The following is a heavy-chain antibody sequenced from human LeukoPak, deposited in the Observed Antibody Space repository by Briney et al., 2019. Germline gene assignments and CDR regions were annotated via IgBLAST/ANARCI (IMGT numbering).Heavy chain of an antibody. V-gene: IGHV3-30*03. CDR2: ITYDGSNK. CDR3: SISMPPTCGGDCYPVY. CDR1: GFTFSMYG. Sequence: GGSLRLSCAASGFTFSMYGMHWVRQAPGKGLEWVAVITYDGSNKYYADSVKGRVTISRDNSKNTLYLQMNRLRAEDTAVYYCSISMPPTCGGDCYPVYWGKGTLVTVST. J-gene: IGHJ4*02. D-gene: IGHD2-21*02.